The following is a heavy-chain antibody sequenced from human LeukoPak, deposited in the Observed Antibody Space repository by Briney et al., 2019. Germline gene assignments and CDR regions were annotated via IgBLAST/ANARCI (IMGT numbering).Heavy chain of an antibody. V-gene: IGHV4-39*01. D-gene: IGHD5-24*01. CDR2: IYYSGST. CDR3: ARQRAEMATIGSHNWFDP. CDR1: GDSINSGNYY. J-gene: IGHJ5*02. Sequence: SETLSLTCTVSGDSINSGNYYWGWIRQPPVKGLEWIGSIYYSGSTYYNPSLKSRVTISVDTSKNQFSLKLSSVTAADTAVYYCARQRAEMATIGSHNWFDPWGQGTLVTVSS.